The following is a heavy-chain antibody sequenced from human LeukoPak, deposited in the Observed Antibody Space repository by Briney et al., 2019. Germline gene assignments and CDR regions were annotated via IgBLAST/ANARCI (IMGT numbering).Heavy chain of an antibody. D-gene: IGHD3-3*01. CDR1: GFTFSSYA. J-gene: IGHJ4*02. Sequence: AGGSLRLSCAASGFTFSSYAMSWVRQAPGKGLEWVSAISGSGGSTYYADSVKGRFTISRDNSKNTLYLQMNSLRAEDTAVYYCAKDPRFLEWLLFGYYFDYWGQGTLVTVSS. CDR3: AKDPRFLEWLLFGYYFDY. CDR2: ISGSGGST. V-gene: IGHV3-23*01.